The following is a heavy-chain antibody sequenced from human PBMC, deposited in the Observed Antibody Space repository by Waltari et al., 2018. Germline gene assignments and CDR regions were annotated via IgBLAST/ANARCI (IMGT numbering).Heavy chain of an antibody. CDR3: AKDRSYGHSLAN. CDR2: IHAGGNT. Sequence: EVLLMESGGGLLQRGGSLRLSCAASGFPGRSSYMNWVRQAPGRGLEWVSGIHAGGNTYYADSVQGRFTISRDNSKNTLYLQMNSLRAEDTAVYYCAKDRSYGHSLANWGQGTLVTVSS. D-gene: IGHD4-17*01. CDR1: GFPGRSSY. V-gene: IGHV3-53*01. J-gene: IGHJ4*02.